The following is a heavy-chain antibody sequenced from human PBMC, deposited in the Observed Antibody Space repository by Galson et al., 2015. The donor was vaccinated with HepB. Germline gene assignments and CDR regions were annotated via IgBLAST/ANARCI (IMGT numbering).Heavy chain of an antibody. CDR3: ARRRDGYKGCLDP. D-gene: IGHD5-24*01. CDR2: MNPNSGNT. J-gene: IGHJ5*02. V-gene: IGHV1-8*01. Sequence: SVKVSCKASGYTFTSYDINWVRQATGQGLEWMGWMNPNSGNTGYAQKFQGRVTMTRNTSISTAYMELSSLRSEDTAVYYCARRRDGYKGCLDPWGQGTLVTVSS. CDR1: GYTFTSYD.